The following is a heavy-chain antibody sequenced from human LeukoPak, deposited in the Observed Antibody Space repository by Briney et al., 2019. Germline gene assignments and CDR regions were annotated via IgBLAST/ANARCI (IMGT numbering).Heavy chain of an antibody. CDR2: IYTSGST. Sequence: SETLSLTCAVSGGSISSYYWSWIRQPAGKGLEWIGRIYTSGSTNYNPSLKSRVTMSVDTSKNQFSLKLSSVTAADTAVYYCARDGTTLGGRSRSRQFDYWGQGTLVTVSS. J-gene: IGHJ4*02. D-gene: IGHD4-23*01. CDR1: GGSISSYY. CDR3: ARDGTTLGGRSRSRQFDY. V-gene: IGHV4-4*07.